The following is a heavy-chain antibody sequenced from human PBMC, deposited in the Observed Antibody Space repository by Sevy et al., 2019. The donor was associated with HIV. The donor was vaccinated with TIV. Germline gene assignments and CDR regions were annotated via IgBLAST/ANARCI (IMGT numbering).Heavy chain of an antibody. CDR1: GGTFDTYS. V-gene: IGHV1-69*13. J-gene: IGHJ3*02. D-gene: IGHD3-16*01. Sequence: ASVKVSCKTSGGTFDTYSISWLRQAPGQGLEWMGGITPFFRTANYAQKFQGTVTITADESTGTAYMDLSSLRSEDSAVYYCARDTDIAFGGGDAFDIWGQGTMVTVSS. CDR3: ARDTDIAFGGGDAFDI. CDR2: ITPFFRTA.